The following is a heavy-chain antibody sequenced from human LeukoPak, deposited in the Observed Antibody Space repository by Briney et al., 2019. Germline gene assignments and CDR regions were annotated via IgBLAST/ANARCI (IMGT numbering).Heavy chain of an antibody. CDR1: GFTFSSYA. V-gene: IGHV3-30-3*01. CDR3: ARADYYDSRGLYYFDY. CDR2: ISYDGSNK. J-gene: IGHJ4*02. Sequence: PGRSLRLSCAASGFTFSSYAIHWVRQAPGKGLEWVAVISYDGSNKYYADSVKGRFTISRDNAKNSLYLQMNSLRAEDTAVYYWARADYYDSRGLYYFDYWGQGTLVTVSS. D-gene: IGHD3-22*01.